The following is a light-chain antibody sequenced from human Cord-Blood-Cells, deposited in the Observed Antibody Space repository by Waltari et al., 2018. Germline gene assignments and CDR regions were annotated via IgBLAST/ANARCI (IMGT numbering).Light chain of an antibody. CDR1: QSLLHSNGYNY. CDR3: MQALQTPYT. Sequence: DIVMTQSPLSLPVTPGEPASISCRSSQSLLHSNGYNYLDWYLQKPGQSPQLLIYLGSNRDSGVPDRFSGSVSGTDFTLKISRVEAEDVGVYYCMQALQTPYTFGQGTKLEIK. CDR2: LGS. J-gene: IGKJ2*01. V-gene: IGKV2-28*01.